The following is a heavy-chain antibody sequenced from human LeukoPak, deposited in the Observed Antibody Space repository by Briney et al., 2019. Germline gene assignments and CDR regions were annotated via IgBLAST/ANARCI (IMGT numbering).Heavy chain of an antibody. D-gene: IGHD2-8*01. CDR2: INHSGST. Sequence: SETLSLTCAVYGGSFSGYYLSWIRQPPGKGLEWIGEINHSGSTNYNPSLKSRVTISVDTSKNQFSLKLSSVTAADTAVYYCARGRPLCTNGVCYEGDCWGQGTLVTVSS. J-gene: IGHJ4*02. V-gene: IGHV4-34*01. CDR1: GGSFSGYY. CDR3: ARGRPLCTNGVCYEGDC.